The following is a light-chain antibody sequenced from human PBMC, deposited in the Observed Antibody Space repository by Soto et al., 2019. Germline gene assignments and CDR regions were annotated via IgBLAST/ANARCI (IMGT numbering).Light chain of an antibody. V-gene: IGKV3-20*01. J-gene: IGKJ1*01. CDR2: GAS. CDR1: QSVSSSF. Sequence: EIVLTQSPGTLSLSPGERATLSCRASQSVSSSFLAWYQQKPGQAPRPLIYGASSRATGIPDRFSGSGSGTDFTLTISRLEPEDFAVYYCHQYDSSPVTFGQGTKVEIK. CDR3: HQYDSSPVT.